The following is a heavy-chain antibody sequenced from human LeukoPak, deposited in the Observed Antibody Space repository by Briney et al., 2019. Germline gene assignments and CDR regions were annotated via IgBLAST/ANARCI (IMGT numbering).Heavy chain of an antibody. CDR3: ARVEGAAAFNP. CDR2: ITSSSSYT. Sequence: PGGSLRLSCAAPGITFSNYNMNWVRQAPGKGLEWISAITSSSSYTFYADSVKGRLTISRDNAKNSLYLQVNSLRAEDTAVYYCARVEGAAAFNPWGQGTLVTVSS. CDR1: GITFSNYN. J-gene: IGHJ5*02. V-gene: IGHV3-21*01. D-gene: IGHD6-13*01.